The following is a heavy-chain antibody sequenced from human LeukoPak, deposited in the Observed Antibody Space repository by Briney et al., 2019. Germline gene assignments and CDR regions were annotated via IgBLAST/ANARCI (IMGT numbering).Heavy chain of an antibody. D-gene: IGHD5-18*01. V-gene: IGHV4-59*01. J-gene: IGHJ4*02. CDR3: ARDFGGYSYGTFDY. CDR1: GGSISRYY. CDR2: IYYSGST. Sequence: SETLSLTCTVSGGSISRYYWSWIRQPPGKGLEWIGYIYYSGSTNYNPSLKRRVTISVDTSKNQFSLKLSSVTAADTAVYYCARDFGGYSYGTFDYWGQGTLVTVSS.